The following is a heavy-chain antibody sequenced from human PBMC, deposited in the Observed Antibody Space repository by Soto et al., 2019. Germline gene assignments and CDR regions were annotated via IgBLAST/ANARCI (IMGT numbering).Heavy chain of an antibody. CDR2: ISYDGSNK. CDR1: GFTFSSYG. CDR3: AKDHEAYYDILTGYYIDY. Sequence: QVQLVESGGGVVQPGRSLRLSCAASGFTFSSYGMHWVRQAPGKGLEWVAVISYDGSNKYYADSVKGRFTISRDNSKNTLYLQMNSLRAEDTAVYYCAKDHEAYYDILTGYYIDYWGQGTLVTVSS. D-gene: IGHD3-9*01. J-gene: IGHJ4*02. V-gene: IGHV3-30*18.